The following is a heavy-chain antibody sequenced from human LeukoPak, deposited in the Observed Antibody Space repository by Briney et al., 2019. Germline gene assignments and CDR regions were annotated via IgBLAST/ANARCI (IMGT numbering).Heavy chain of an antibody. J-gene: IGHJ4*02. CDR1: GGSFSGYY. CDR3: ARAGDSSGYCDY. CDR2: INHSGST. Sequence: SETLSLTCAVCGGSFSGYYWSWLRQPPGKGLEWIGEINHSGSTNYKPSLKSRVTISVDTSKNQFSLKLSSVTAADTAVYYCARAGDSSGYCDYWGQGTLVTVSS. V-gene: IGHV4-34*01. D-gene: IGHD3-22*01.